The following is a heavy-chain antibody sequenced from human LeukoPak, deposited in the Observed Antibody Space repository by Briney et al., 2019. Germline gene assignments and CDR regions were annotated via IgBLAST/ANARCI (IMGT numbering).Heavy chain of an antibody. CDR3: ARLRAARYFFDY. D-gene: IGHD6-6*01. V-gene: IGHV4-39*02. CDR2: VYYSGKT. Sequence: NSSETLSLTCTVSDDSISSGAYSWVWVRQPPGKGLEFIGTVYYSGKTYYNPSLKSRVTMSVDTPKKHFTLNLTSVNAADTAVYYCARLRAARYFFDYWGQGARVTVSS. CDR1: DDSISSGAYS. J-gene: IGHJ4*02.